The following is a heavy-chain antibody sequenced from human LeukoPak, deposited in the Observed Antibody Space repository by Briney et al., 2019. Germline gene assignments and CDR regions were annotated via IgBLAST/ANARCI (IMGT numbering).Heavy chain of an antibody. CDR1: GGTFSSYA. CDR3: ARTPYYDSSGSLIDY. Sequence: VASVKVSCKASGGTFSSYAISWVRQAPGQGLEWMGRIIPILGIANYAQKFQGRVTITADKSTSTAYMELSSLRSEDTAVYYCARTPYYDSSGSLIDYWGQGTLVTVSS. D-gene: IGHD3-22*01. J-gene: IGHJ4*02. V-gene: IGHV1-69*04. CDR2: IIPILGIA.